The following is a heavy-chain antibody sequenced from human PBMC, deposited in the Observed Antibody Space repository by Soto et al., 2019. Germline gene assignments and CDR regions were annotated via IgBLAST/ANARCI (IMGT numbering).Heavy chain of an antibody. CDR2: INHSGST. CDR1: GGSFSGYY. D-gene: IGHD2-15*01. J-gene: IGHJ6*02. V-gene: IGHV4-34*01. CDR3: ARKPERWTRYSSGMDV. Sequence: QVQLQQWGAGLLKPSETLSLTCAVYGGSFSGYYWSWIRQPPGKGLEWIGEINHSGSTNYNPPLTTRVTLSVDTPENQLSLKLSAVTAADTAVYDWARKPERWTRYSSGMDVWGHGTTVTVSS.